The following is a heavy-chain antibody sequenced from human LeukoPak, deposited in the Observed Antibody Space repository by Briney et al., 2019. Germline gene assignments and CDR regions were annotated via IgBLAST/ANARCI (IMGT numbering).Heavy chain of an antibody. J-gene: IGHJ4*02. V-gene: IGHV3-20*04. CDR1: GFTFDDYG. CDR2: INRNGGST. CDR3: TRDRRPETDTAMVISKIAVAGRFDY. D-gene: IGHD5-18*01. Sequence: GGSLRLSCAASGFTFDDYGRKWFRQAPGKWLEWGSGINRNGGSTGYADSVKDRFTIARDNAKNSLYLQMNSLKTEDTAVYSCTRDRRPETDTAMVISKIAVAGRFDYWGQGTLVTVSS.